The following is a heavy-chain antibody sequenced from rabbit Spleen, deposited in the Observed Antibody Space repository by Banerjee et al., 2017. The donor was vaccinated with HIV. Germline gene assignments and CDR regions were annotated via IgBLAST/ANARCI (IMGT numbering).Heavy chain of an antibody. CDR1: RFSFSSSDY. J-gene: IGHJ3*01. CDR3: ARDLPEIVGWNFGF. V-gene: IGHV1S40*01. D-gene: IGHD1-1*01. CDR2: IATITGKT. Sequence: QSLEESGGGLVQPEGSLTLTCKAFRFSFSSSDYICWVRQAPGKGLEWIGCIATITGKTFYATWAKGRFTISRASSTTVFLQVTRLTVADTATYFCARDLPEIVGWNFGFWGPGTLVTVS.